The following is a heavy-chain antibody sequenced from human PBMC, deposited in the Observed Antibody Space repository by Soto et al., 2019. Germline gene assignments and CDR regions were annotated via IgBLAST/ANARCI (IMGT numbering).Heavy chain of an antibody. CDR2: SNPKSGAA. CDR1: GYTFTNYY. Sequence: QVQLVQSGAEVTEPGASVKVSCNASGYTFTNYYIHWVRQDPGQGLEWMGWSNPKSGAAKYAQKFQGRVTMTRDTSITTAYMELTRLMSDDTAVYYCASARADVAPNWFDPWGQGTLVTVSS. J-gene: IGHJ5*02. CDR3: ASARADVAPNWFDP. V-gene: IGHV1-2*02. D-gene: IGHD5-12*01.